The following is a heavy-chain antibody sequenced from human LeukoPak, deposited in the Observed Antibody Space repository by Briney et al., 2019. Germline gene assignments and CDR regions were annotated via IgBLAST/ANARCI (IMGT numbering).Heavy chain of an antibody. J-gene: IGHJ4*02. CDR2: IYYSRGT. V-gene: IGHV4-39*01. CDR1: GGSISSSNSY. CDR3: ARHADSGFGELAFDY. D-gene: IGHD3-10*01. Sequence: PSETLSLTCSVSGGSISSSNSYWGWIRQPPGKGLEWIGSIYYSRGTYYNPSLKSRLTISVDTSKNQFSLKLSSVTAADTAIYYCARHADSGFGELAFDYWGQGTLVTVSS.